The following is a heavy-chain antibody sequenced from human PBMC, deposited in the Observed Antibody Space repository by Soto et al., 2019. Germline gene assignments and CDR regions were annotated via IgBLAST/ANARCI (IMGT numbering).Heavy chain of an antibody. J-gene: IGHJ5*02. CDR2: MFHSGST. CDR3: ARVIGRFWLDP. Sequence: SGTLSLTCSVSGGSITSYYWSWIRQPPGKGLEGIGYMFHSGSTSYNPSLKGRVTISVDTSKNQFSLKLTSVTAADTAVYFCARVIGRFWLDPRGQGTLGTVFS. CDR1: GGSITSYY. V-gene: IGHV4-59*01. D-gene: IGHD3-16*01.